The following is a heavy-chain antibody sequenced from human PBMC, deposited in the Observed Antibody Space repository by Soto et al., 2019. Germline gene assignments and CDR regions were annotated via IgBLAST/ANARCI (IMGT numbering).Heavy chain of an antibody. V-gene: IGHV3-7*03. D-gene: IGHD3-10*01. CDR3: TRGTLAGVTRGIIFDS. CDR2: IKPDGSEK. CDR1: GFTFTTYW. J-gene: IGHJ4*02. Sequence: GGSLRLFCATSGFTFTTYWMAWVRQAPGKGLEWVANIKPDGSEKNYVDSVEGRFTVSRDDAKKSVYLQMNSLRAEDTAMYYCTRGTLAGVTRGIIFDSWGQGTLVTVSS.